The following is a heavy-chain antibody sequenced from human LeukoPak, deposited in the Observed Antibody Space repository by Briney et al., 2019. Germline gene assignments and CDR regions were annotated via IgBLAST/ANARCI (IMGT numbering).Heavy chain of an antibody. V-gene: IGHV3-74*01. D-gene: IGHD2-2*01. Sequence: GGSLRLSCAASGFTFSSYSMNWVRQAPGKGLVWVSRINTDGSSTSYADSVKGRFTISRDNAKNTLYLQMNSLRAEDTAVYYCARGRYCSSTSCYSPDNWFDPWGQGTLVTVSS. CDR1: GFTFSSYS. J-gene: IGHJ5*02. CDR3: ARGRYCSSTSCYSPDNWFDP. CDR2: INTDGSST.